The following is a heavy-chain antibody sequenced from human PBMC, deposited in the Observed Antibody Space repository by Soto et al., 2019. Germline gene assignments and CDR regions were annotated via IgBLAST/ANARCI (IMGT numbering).Heavy chain of an antibody. CDR3: AGSRRHDAFDI. CDR2: IYHSGST. V-gene: IGHV4-4*02. D-gene: IGHD1-26*01. Sequence: SETLSLTCAVSSGSIISSNWWSWVRQPPGKGLEWIGEIYHSGSTNYNPSLKSRVTISVDKSKNQFSLKLSSVTAADTAVYYCAGSRRHDAFDIWGQGTMVTVSS. J-gene: IGHJ3*02. CDR1: SGSIISSNW.